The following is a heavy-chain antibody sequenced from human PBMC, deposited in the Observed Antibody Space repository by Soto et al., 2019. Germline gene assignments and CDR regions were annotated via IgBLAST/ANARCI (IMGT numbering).Heavy chain of an antibody. CDR2: IYSGGST. D-gene: IGHD3-22*01. CDR1: GFTVSSNY. CDR3: ARGTMIVVVGDAFDI. J-gene: IGHJ3*02. V-gene: IGHV3-66*01. Sequence: ESGGGLVQPGGSLRLSCAASGFTVSSNYMSWVRQAPGKGLEWVSVIYSGGSTYYADSVKGRFTISRDNSKNTLYLQMNSLRAEDTAVYYCARGTMIVVVGDAFDIWGQGTMVTVSS.